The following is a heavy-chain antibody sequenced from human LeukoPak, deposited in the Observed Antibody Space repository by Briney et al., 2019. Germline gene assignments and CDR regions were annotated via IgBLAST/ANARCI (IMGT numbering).Heavy chain of an antibody. CDR2: ISGGGGST. D-gene: IGHD3-22*01. CDR1: GFTLIIYA. V-gene: IGHV3-23*01. J-gene: IGHJ4*02. CDR3: AKPRDSSGHYSYFDY. Sequence: SGGSLRLSCAASGFTLIIYAMSCVRGAPGKGLEWVSDISGGGGSTYYADYVKGRFTISRDNSKKSLYLQMNSLRAEDTALYYCAKPRDSSGHYSYFDYWGQGTLVTVSS.